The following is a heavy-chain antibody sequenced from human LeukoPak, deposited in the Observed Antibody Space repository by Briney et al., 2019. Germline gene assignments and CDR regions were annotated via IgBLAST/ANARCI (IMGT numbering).Heavy chain of an antibody. J-gene: IGHJ4*02. Sequence: PGGSLRLSCSASGFSVSNNYMSWVRQAPGKGLEHLSVIYVGGNSNYADSVKGRFAISRDNSKNTISLQMNSLRVEDTAVYYCVRDPIVGGNDWGQGTVVSVFS. CDR2: IYVGGNS. D-gene: IGHD1-26*01. CDR1: GFSVSNNY. CDR3: VRDPIVGGND. V-gene: IGHV3-66*01.